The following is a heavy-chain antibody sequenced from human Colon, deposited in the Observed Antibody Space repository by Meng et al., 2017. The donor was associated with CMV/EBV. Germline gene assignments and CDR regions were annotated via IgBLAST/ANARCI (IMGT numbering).Heavy chain of an antibody. D-gene: IGHD3-10*01. CDR1: FTNSP. CDR2: INTNTGNP. J-gene: IGHJ4*02. V-gene: IGHV7-4-1*02. CDR3: ASEVTLVRGLTVMSYFDS. Sequence: FTNSPMNWGRQAPGKGLEWMGWINTNTGNPTYAQGFTGRHVFSLDTSVSTAYLEISSLKAEDTAVYYCASEVTLVRGLTVMSYFDSWGQGTLVTVSS.